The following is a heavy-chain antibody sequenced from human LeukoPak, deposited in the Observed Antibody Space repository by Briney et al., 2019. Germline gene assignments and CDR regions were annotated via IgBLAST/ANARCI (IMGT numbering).Heavy chain of an antibody. CDR2: IYYSGST. J-gene: IGHJ3*02. CDR3: ARETSGYSYGWTGNGDAFDI. V-gene: IGHV4-59*01. D-gene: IGHD5-18*01. Sequence: SKTLSLTCTVSGGSISSYYWSWIRQPPGKGLEWIGYIYYSGSTNYNPSLKSRVTISVDTSKNQFSLKLSSVTAADTAVYYCARETSGYSYGWTGNGDAFDIWGQGTMVTVSS. CDR1: GGSISSYY.